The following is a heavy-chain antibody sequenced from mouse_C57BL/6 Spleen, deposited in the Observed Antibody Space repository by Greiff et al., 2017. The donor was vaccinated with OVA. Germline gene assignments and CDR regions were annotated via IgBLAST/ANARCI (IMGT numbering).Heavy chain of an antibody. J-gene: IGHJ3*01. V-gene: IGHV1-63*01. D-gene: IGHD1-1*01. CDR1: GYTFTNYW. Sequence: QVQLQQSGAELVRPGPSVKMSCKASGYTFTNYWIGWAKQRPGHGLEWIGDIYPGGGYTNYNEKFKGKATLTADKSSSTAYMQFSSLTSEDSAIYYCVKGDYYGSSYWFAYWGQGTLVTVSA. CDR2: IYPGGGYT. CDR3: VKGDYYGSSYWFAY.